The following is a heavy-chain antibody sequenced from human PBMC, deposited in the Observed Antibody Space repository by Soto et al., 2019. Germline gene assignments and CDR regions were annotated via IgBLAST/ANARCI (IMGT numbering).Heavy chain of an antibody. D-gene: IGHD3-22*01. V-gene: IGHV5-10-1*01. Sequence: PGESLKISCKGSGYSFTSYWISWVRQMPGKGLEWMGRIDPSDSYTNYSPSFQGHVTISADKSISTAYLQWSSLKASDTAMYYCARAFNSGYYYSAFDIWGQGTIVTVSS. CDR1: GYSFTSYW. CDR3: ARAFNSGYYYSAFDI. J-gene: IGHJ3*02. CDR2: IDPSDSYT.